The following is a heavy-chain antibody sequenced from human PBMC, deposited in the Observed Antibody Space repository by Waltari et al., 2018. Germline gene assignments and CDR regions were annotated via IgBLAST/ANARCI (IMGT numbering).Heavy chain of an antibody. D-gene: IGHD5-12*01. CDR2: IYYTGST. CDR3: ARHWKKSGYRFDP. J-gene: IGHJ5*02. V-gene: IGHV4-39*01. CDR1: GGSISSSPYY. Sequence: QLQLQESGPGLVKPSETLSLTCTVSGGSISSSPYYWGWIRQSPGKGLAWIGNIYYTGSTYSNPTLKSRVTTSGDMSKNEFSLKLSSVTAADTAVYYCARHWKKSGYRFDPWGRGTLVTVSS.